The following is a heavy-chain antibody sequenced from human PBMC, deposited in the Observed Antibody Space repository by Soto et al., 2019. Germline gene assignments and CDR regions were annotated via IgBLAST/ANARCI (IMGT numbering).Heavy chain of an antibody. J-gene: IGHJ4*02. CDR2: IWYDGSNK. CDR3: AKEWVAGTLFY. Sequence: GGSLRLSCAASGFTFSSYGMHWVRQAPGKGLEWVAVIWYDGSNKYYADSVKGRFTISRDISKNTLYLQMNSLRAEDTALYYCAKEWVAGTLFYWGQGTLVTVSS. D-gene: IGHD6-13*01. CDR1: GFTFSSYG. V-gene: IGHV3-33*06.